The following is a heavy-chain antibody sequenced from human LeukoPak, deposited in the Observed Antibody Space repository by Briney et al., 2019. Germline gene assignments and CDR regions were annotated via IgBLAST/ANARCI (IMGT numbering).Heavy chain of an antibody. CDR2: IFYSGST. Sequence: PSETLSLTCTVSGGSISTINYYWDWIRQPPGKGLEWIGSIFYSGSTYYNPSLKSRLVVSVDKSKNQFSLKLRSVTATDTAVYYCARSKAQQLVPFDNWGQGTLVTVSS. D-gene: IGHD6-13*01. CDR3: ARSKAQQLVPFDN. V-gene: IGHV4-39*01. CDR1: GGSISTINYY. J-gene: IGHJ4*02.